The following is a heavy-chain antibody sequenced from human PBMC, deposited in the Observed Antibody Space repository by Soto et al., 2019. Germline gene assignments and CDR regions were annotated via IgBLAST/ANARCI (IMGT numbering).Heavy chain of an antibody. CDR2: IIPIFATP. J-gene: IGHJ5*02. V-gene: IGHV1-69*01. Sequence: QVQLVQSGAEVKKPGSSMKVSCRASGGTFTSSPISWVRQAPGHGLEWMGGIIPIFATPDYAQKFQGRITITADESTSTAYLELSSLRSEDTAGYYCARDKVLSGAIDLWGQGTGVTVSS. D-gene: IGHD7-27*01. CDR1: GGTFTSSP. CDR3: ARDKVLSGAIDL.